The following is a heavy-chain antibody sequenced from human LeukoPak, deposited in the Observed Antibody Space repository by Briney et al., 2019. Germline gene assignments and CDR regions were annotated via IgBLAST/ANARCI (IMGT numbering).Heavy chain of an antibody. D-gene: IGHD1-7*01. CDR1: GFTFSNYG. Sequence: PGGSLRLSCAASGFTFSNYGMHWVRQAPGKGLEWVTVIWSDGITKYYADSVKGRFTISRDNSKNVLYLQMNSLRAEDTAVYYCARQFYLRRNWNYAFDSWEQGTLVTVSS. V-gene: IGHV3-33*01. J-gene: IGHJ4*02. CDR2: IWSDGITK. CDR3: ARQFYLRRNWNYAFDS.